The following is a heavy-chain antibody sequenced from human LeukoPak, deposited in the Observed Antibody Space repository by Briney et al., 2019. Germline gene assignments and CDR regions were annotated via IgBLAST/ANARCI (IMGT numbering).Heavy chain of an antibody. D-gene: IGHD3-9*01. CDR3: ASSRYDYDILTLRDAFDI. Sequence: SETLSLTCTVSGGSISSYYWSWLRQPPGKGLEWIGYIYYSGSTNYNPSLKSRVTISVDTSKNQFSLKLSSVTAADTAVYYCASSRYDYDILTLRDAFDIWGQGTMVTVSS. CDR2: IYYSGST. CDR1: GGSISSYY. V-gene: IGHV4-59*01. J-gene: IGHJ3*02.